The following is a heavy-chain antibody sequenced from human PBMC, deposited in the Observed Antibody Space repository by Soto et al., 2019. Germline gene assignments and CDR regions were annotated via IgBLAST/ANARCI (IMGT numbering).Heavy chain of an antibody. J-gene: IGHJ4*02. CDR2: ISSGGVTI. D-gene: IGHD6-13*01. CDR1: GFSFSNYE. Sequence: VGSLRLSCAASGFSFSNYEMNWVRQAPGKGLEWVAYISSGGVTIHYADSVRGRFTVSRDNARNSLSLQMNTLRVEDTALYYCARDRAAGGYWGQGTLVTVSS. CDR3: ARDRAAGGY. V-gene: IGHV3-48*03.